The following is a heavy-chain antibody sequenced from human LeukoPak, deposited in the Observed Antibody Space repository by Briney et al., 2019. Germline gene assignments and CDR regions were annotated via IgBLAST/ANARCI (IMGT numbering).Heavy chain of an antibody. CDR2: ISGSGYNT. J-gene: IGHJ4*02. D-gene: IGHD5-18*01. CDR1: GFIFSSYA. Sequence: GGSLRLSCAASGFIFSSYAMSWVRQAPGKGLEWVSVISGSGYNTYYADSVKGRFTISRDNSKNTLHLQMNSLRAEDTAVYYCARGEGPYSYGLGYFFDYWGQGTLVTVSS. CDR3: ARGEGPYSYGLGYFFDY. V-gene: IGHV3-23*01.